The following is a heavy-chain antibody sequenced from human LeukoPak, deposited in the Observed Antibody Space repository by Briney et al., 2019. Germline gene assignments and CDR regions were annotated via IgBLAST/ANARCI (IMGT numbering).Heavy chain of an antibody. V-gene: IGHV1-18*01. J-gene: IGHJ4*02. CDR1: GYTFTSYG. CDR3: ARDQAMIVVVAEYYFDY. CDR2: ISAYNGNT. Sequence: ASVKVSCKASGYTFTSYGISWVRQAPGQGLEWMGWISAYNGNTNYAQKLQGRVTMTTDTSTSTAYMELRSLRSDDTAVYYCARDQAMIVVVAEYYFDYWGQGTLVTVSS. D-gene: IGHD3-22*01.